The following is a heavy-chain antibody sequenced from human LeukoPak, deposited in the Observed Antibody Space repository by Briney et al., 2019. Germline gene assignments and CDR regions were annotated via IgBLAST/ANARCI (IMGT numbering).Heavy chain of an antibody. D-gene: IGHD2-21*02. Sequence: GGSLRLSCAASGFTLTSYEMHWVRQAPGKGLVWVSRISSDGSRAGYADSVKGRFTISRDNAKNTLYLQMNSLRAEDTAIYYCARELPREVTLDYWGQGTLVTVSS. CDR2: ISSDGSRA. CDR3: ARELPREVTLDY. CDR1: GFTLTSYE. J-gene: IGHJ4*02. V-gene: IGHV3-74*01.